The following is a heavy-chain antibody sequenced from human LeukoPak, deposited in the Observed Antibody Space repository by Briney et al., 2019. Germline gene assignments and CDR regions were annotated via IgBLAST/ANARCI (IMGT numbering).Heavy chain of an antibody. Sequence: PSETLSLTCAVYGGSFSGYYWSWIRQPPGKGLECIGEINHSGSTNYNPSLKSRVTISVDTSKNQFSLKLRSVTAADAAVYYCASPSYSSYGRLFVRRYGMDVWGQGTTVTVSS. CDR3: ASPSYSSYGRLFVRRYGMDV. CDR1: GGSFSGYY. J-gene: IGHJ6*02. D-gene: IGHD4-11*01. V-gene: IGHV4-34*01. CDR2: INHSGST.